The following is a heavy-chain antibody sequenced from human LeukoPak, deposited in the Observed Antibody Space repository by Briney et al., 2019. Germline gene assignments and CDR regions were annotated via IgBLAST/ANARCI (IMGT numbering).Heavy chain of an antibody. Sequence: SETLSLTCTVSGGSISSGSYYWSWIRQPAGKGLEWIGRIYTSGSTNYNPSLKSRVTISVDTSNNQFYLKLRSVTAADTAVYYCARDAPLYCSGGSCWGYYYYMDVWGKGTTVTVSS. CDR3: ARDAPLYCSGGSCWGYYYYMDV. D-gene: IGHD2-15*01. CDR2: IYTSGST. J-gene: IGHJ6*03. CDR1: GGSISSGSYY. V-gene: IGHV4-61*02.